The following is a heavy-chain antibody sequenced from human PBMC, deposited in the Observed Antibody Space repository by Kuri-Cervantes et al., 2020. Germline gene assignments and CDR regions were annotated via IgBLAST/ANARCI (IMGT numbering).Heavy chain of an antibody. Sequence: GGSLRLSCVASGFTASDHSMDWVRQAPGKGLEWVANIKQDGSAKYYVDSVKGRFTISRDNAKNSLFLQMNSLRAEDTAVYYCAGLSSGVDYWGQGTLVTVSS. CDR2: IKQDGSAK. D-gene: IGHD6-19*01. CDR1: GFTASDHS. J-gene: IGHJ4*02. CDR3: AGLSSGVDY. V-gene: IGHV3-7*04.